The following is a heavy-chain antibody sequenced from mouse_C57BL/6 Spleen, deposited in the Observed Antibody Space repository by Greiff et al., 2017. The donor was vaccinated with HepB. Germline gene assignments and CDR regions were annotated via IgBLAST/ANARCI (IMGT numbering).Heavy chain of an antibody. J-gene: IGHJ2*01. CDR2: INPNNGGT. D-gene: IGHD1-1*01. V-gene: IGHV1-26*01. Sequence: EVQLQQSGPELVKPGASVKISCKASGYTFTDYYMNWVKQSHGKSLEWIGDINPNNGGTSYNQKFKGKATLTVDKSSSTAYMELRILTSEDSAGYYCARTYGSGFDYWGQGTTLTVSS. CDR1: GYTFTDYY. CDR3: ARTYGSGFDY.